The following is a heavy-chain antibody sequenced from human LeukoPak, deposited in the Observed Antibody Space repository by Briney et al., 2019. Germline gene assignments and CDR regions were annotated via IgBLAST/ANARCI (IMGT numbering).Heavy chain of an antibody. CDR1: GFTFSSYA. V-gene: IGHV3-23*01. Sequence: GGSLRLSCAASGFTFSSYAMSWVRQAPGKGLEWVSAISGSGGSTYYADSVKGRFTISRDNSKNTLYLQMNSLRVEDTAVYYCVRDTYGGSWAPWFYWGQGTLVTVSS. D-gene: IGHD6-13*01. J-gene: IGHJ4*02. CDR2: ISGSGGST. CDR3: VRDTYGGSWAPWFY.